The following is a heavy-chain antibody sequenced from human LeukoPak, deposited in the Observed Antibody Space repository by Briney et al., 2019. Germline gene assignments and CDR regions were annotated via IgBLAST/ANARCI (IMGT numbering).Heavy chain of an antibody. D-gene: IGHD6-13*01. CDR1: GYTFTSYY. Sequence: ASVKGSCKASGYTFTSYYMHWVRQAPGQGLEWMGIINPSGGSTSYAQKFQGRVTMTRDTSTSTVYMELSSLRSEDTAVYYCARDLVRGAAAAGYYCYGMDVWGQGTTVTVSS. J-gene: IGHJ6*02. V-gene: IGHV1-46*01. CDR3: ARDLVRGAAAAGYYCYGMDV. CDR2: INPSGGST.